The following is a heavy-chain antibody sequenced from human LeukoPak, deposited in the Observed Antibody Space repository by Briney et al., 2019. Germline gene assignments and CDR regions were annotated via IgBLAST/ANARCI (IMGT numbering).Heavy chain of an antibody. CDR3: ARASSGS. CDR1: GGSFSGYY. D-gene: IGHD6-19*01. J-gene: IGHJ4*02. V-gene: IGHV4-34*01. CDR2: INHSGST. Sequence: SETLSLTCAVYGGSFSGYYWSWIRQPPGEGLEWIGEINHSGSTNYNPSLKSRVTISVDTSKNQFSLKLSSVTAADTAVYYCARASSGSWGQGTLVTVSS.